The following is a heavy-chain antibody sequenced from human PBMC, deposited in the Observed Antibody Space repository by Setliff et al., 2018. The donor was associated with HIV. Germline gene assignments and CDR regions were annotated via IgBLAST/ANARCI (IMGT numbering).Heavy chain of an antibody. Sequence: SVKVSCKASGGTFSSYAISWVRQAPGQGLEWMGGIIPIFDIANYALKFQGRVTITADKSTGAAYMELSSLRSDDTAVYYCARDPPYSTSSSNWFDPWGQGTLVTVSS. CDR3: ARDPPYSTSSSNWFDP. D-gene: IGHD6-6*01. CDR2: IIPIFDIA. J-gene: IGHJ5*02. V-gene: IGHV1-69*10. CDR1: GGTFSSYA.